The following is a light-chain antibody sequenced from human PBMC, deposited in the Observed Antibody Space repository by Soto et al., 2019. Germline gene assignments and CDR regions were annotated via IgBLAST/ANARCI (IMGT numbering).Light chain of an antibody. Sequence: DIQLTQSPSSLSASIGDRVTITCRASQTINKYLNWYQQKPGKAPKLLIYGSSSLNSGVPSRFSGSGSGTDFTLTISSVQPEDFGSYYCQQSYSTPHTFGLGTKLQI. CDR1: QTINKY. CDR2: GSS. V-gene: IGKV1-39*01. CDR3: QQSYSTPHT. J-gene: IGKJ2*01.